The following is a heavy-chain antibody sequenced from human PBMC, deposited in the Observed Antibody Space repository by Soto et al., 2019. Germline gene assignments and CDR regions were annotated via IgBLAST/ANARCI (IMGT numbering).Heavy chain of an antibody. CDR1: GGSFSGYY. CDR2: INHSGST. CDR3: ARGIAAEGYYYYYMDV. Sequence: PSETLSLTCAVYGGSFSGYYWSWIRQPPGKGLEWIGEINHSGSTNYNPSLKSRVTISVDTSKNQFSLKLSSVTAADTAVYYCARGIAAEGYYYYYMDVWGKGTTVTVSS. J-gene: IGHJ6*03. V-gene: IGHV4-34*01. D-gene: IGHD6-13*01.